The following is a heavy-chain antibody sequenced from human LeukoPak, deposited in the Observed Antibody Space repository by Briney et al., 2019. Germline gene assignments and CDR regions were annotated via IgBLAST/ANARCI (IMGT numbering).Heavy chain of an antibody. CDR1: GGSLSSSY. CDR2: IFYSGST. D-gene: IGHD6-19*01. J-gene: IGHJ4*02. V-gene: IGHV4-59*01. CDR3: ATGAGWYRN. Sequence: SETLSLTCTVSGGSLSSSYWSWLRQPPGEGLEWIGYIFYSGSTNYNPSLRSRVTISLDTSKNQFSLRLTSMTAADTGVYYCATGAGWYRNWGQGTLVTVSS.